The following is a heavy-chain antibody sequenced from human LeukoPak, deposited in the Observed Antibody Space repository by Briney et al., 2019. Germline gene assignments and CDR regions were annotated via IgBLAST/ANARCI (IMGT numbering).Heavy chain of an antibody. D-gene: IGHD2-21*02. CDR2: ISSSSSYI. CDR3: ARGIVVVTAILDY. Sequence: GGSLRLSCAASGFTFSSYSMNWVRQAPGKGLEWVSSISSSSSYIYYADSVKGRFTISRDNAKNSLYLQMNSLRAEDTAVYYCARGIVVVTAILDYWGQGTLVTVSS. CDR1: GFTFSSYS. J-gene: IGHJ4*02. V-gene: IGHV3-21*01.